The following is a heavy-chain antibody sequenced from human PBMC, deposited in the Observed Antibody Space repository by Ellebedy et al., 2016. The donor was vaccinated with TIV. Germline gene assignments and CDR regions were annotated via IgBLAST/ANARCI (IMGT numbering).Heavy chain of an antibody. CDR2: ISSSSSYI. J-gene: IGHJ5*02. Sequence: PSETLSLTCAASGFTFSSYSMNWVRQAPGKGLEWVSSISSSSSYIYYADSVKGRFTISRDNAKNSLYLQMNSLRAEDTAVYYCARENPHLEVANWFDPWGQGTLVTVSS. CDR1: GFTFSSYS. CDR3: ARENPHLEVANWFDP. D-gene: IGHD5-12*01. V-gene: IGHV3-21*01.